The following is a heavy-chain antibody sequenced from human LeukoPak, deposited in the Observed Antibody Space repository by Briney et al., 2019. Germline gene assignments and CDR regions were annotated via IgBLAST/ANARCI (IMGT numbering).Heavy chain of an antibody. J-gene: IGHJ6*04. CDR3: VRDPDYGVLYFV. CDR2: IRSTSSTI. CDR1: GFTFSNYS. Sequence: PGGSLRLSCAASGFTFSNYSMNWVRQAPGKGLEWVSYIRSTSSTIYYADSVKGRFTISRDNAKNSLYLQMNSLRAEDTAVYYRVRDPDYGVLYFVWGKGTTVTVSS. V-gene: IGHV3-48*01. D-gene: IGHD4/OR15-4a*01.